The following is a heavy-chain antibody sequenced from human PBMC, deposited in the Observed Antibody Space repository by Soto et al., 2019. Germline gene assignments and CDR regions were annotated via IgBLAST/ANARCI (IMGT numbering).Heavy chain of an antibody. D-gene: IGHD1-1*01. Sequence: GGSLRLSCAASGFTFGSHGMHWVRQGPGKGLEWVAVIWYDGSNKYYADSVKGRFTISRDNSKNMLYLEMNNLRVEDTALYHCGSWGNWKVAEYWGQETLVTVSS. V-gene: IGHV3-33*01. CDR2: IWYDGSNK. CDR3: GSWGNWKVAEY. CDR1: GFTFGSHG. J-gene: IGHJ4*02.